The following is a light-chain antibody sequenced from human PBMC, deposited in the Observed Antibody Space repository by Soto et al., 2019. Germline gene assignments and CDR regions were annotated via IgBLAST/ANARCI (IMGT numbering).Light chain of an antibody. J-gene: IGKJ1*01. CDR2: GAS. CDR1: QSITGSY. Sequence: ENVLTQSPGTLSLSPGARAPVSCRASQSITGSYLAWYQQAPGQAPRLLIYGASSRATGVPDRFSGSGSGTDFTLTISRLEPEDFAVYYCQQYVSSPWAFGQGTKVDIK. CDR3: QQYVSSPWA. V-gene: IGKV3-20*01.